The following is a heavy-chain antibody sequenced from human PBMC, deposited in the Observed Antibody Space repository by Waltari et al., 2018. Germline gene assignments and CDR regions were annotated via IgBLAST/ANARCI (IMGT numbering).Heavy chain of an antibody. Sequence: EVQLVESGGGMVKPGGSLRLSCAASGFTFSSYSMNWVRQAPGKGMEWVSSISSSSSYISYSDSLKGRFTISRDNAKNSLYLQMNSLRAEDTAVYYCARATPRDYDFWSGYIPTSSYYFDYWGQGTLVTVSS. J-gene: IGHJ4*02. D-gene: IGHD3-3*01. CDR3: ARATPRDYDFWSGYIPTSSYYFDY. CDR2: ISSSSSYI. CDR1: GFTFSSYS. V-gene: IGHV3-21*01.